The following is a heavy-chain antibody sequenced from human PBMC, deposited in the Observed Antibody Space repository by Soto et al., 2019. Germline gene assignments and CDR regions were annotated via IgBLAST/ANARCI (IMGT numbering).Heavy chain of an antibody. V-gene: IGHV3-48*03. CDR3: ASQPHWARPFES. CDR1: GFLFRNYE. Sequence: GGSLRLSCVGSGFLFRNYEMNWVRQAPGKGLEWLSHISTSGSHISDADSVKGRFTISRDNTKHTLYLQMNSLRAEDTAVYYCASQPHWARPFESWGQGTLVTVSS. J-gene: IGHJ4*02. CDR2: ISTSGSHI. D-gene: IGHD7-27*01.